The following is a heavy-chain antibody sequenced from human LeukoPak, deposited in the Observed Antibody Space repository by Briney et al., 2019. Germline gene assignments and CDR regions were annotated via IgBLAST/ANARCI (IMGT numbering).Heavy chain of an antibody. V-gene: IGHV1-2*02. CDR3: ARDGPAQMVDFDY. J-gene: IGHJ4*02. CDR1: GYTFSGTGWY. D-gene: IGHD3-10*01. CDR2: IYPHNGAT. Sequence: ASVKVSCKASGYTFSGTGWYLYWLRQAPGQGLECTGWIYPHNGATDYAQKFQGRVAMTSDTSISTVYMELTRLRPDDTAVYYCARDGPAQMVDFDYWGQGTLVTVSS.